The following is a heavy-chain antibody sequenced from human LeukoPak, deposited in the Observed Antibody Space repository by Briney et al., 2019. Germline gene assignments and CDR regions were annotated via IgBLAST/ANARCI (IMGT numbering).Heavy chain of an antibody. CDR1: GGTFSSYA. V-gene: IGHV1-69*01. D-gene: IGHD3-22*01. CDR3: ARGYYYDSSGYYYSYYFDY. J-gene: IGHJ4*02. CDR2: IIPIFGTA. Sequence: SVKVSCKASGGTFSSYAISWVRQAPGQGLEWMGGIIPIFGTANYAQKFQGRVTITADESTSTAYMELSSLRSEDTAVYYCARGYYYDSSGYYYSYYFDYWGQGTLVTVSS.